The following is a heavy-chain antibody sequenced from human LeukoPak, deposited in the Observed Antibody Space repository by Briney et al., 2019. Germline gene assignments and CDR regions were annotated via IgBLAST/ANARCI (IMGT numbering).Heavy chain of an antibody. CDR3: ARPDAFDYRLFDY. J-gene: IGHJ4*02. CDR1: GYSFIRYW. CDR2: IYPGDSDT. D-gene: IGHD4-17*01. V-gene: IGHV5-51*01. Sequence: GESLKISCQGSGYSFIRYWIGWVRQMPGKGLEWMGIIYPGDSDTRYSPSFQGQVTISADKSISTAYLQWSSLKASDSAMYYCARPDAFDYRLFDYWGQGTLVTVSS.